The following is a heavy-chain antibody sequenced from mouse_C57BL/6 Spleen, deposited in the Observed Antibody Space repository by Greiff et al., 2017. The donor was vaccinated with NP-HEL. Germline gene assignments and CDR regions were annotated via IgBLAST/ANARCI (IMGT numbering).Heavy chain of an antibody. CDR1: GYSITSGYY. V-gene: IGHV3-6*01. Sequence: EVQLQQSGPGLVKPSQSLSLTCSVTGYSITSGYYWNWIRQFPGNKLEWMGYISYDGSNNYNPSLKNRISITRDTSKNQFFLKLNSVTTEDTATYYCAGDGPTGLYDAMDYWGQGTSVTVSS. CDR2: ISYDGSN. CDR3: AGDGPTGLYDAMDY. J-gene: IGHJ4*01. D-gene: IGHD1-1*01.